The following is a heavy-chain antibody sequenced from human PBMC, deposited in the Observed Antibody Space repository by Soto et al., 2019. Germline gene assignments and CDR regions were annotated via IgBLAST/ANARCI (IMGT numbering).Heavy chain of an antibody. CDR3: TSDTFGLRDT. Sequence: GGSLRLSCAASGFPFSHYLMHWVRQTPGKGLVWVSRINPAGTITNYADSVESRFTISRDNADSALFLQMNSLSAEDTAIYYCTSDTFGLRDTWGQGTLVTVSS. V-gene: IGHV3-74*01. D-gene: IGHD3-16*01. CDR2: INPAGTIT. CDR1: GFPFSHYL. J-gene: IGHJ5*02.